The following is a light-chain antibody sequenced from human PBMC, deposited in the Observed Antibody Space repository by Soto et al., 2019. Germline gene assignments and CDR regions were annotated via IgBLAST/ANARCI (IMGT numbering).Light chain of an antibody. CDR1: HSVSSS. J-gene: IGKJ1*01. CDR3: QQYSDWRPQ. CDR2: GAS. V-gene: IGKV3-15*01. Sequence: EIVMTQGPTTLSVSPGERATLFCRASHSVSSSLAWYQQKPGQAPRILIHGASTRATGSPARFSGSGSGTEFTLTISSLQSEDFAVYYCQQYSDWRPQFGQGTKVDIK.